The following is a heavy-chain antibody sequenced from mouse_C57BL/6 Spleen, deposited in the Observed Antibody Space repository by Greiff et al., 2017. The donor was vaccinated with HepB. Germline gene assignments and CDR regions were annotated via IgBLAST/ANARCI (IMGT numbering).Heavy chain of an antibody. CDR3: TRELHYFDY. CDR1: GFTFSSYA. Sequence: EVKLMESGEGLVKPGGSLKLSCAASGFTFSSYAMSWVRQTPEKRLEWVAYISSGGDYIYYADTVKGRFTISRDNARNTLYLQMSSLKSEDTAMYYCTRELHYFDYWGQGTTLTVSS. J-gene: IGHJ2*01. CDR2: ISSGGDYI. D-gene: IGHD1-3*01. V-gene: IGHV5-9-1*02.